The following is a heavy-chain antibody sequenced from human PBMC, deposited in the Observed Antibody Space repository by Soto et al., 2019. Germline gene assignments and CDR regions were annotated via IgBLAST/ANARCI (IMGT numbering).Heavy chain of an antibody. D-gene: IGHD1-7*01. CDR1: GGTFSSYA. Sequence: QVQLVQSGAEVKKPGSSVKVSCKASGGTFSSYAISWVRQAPGQGLEWMGGIIPIFGTANYAQKFQGRVTITADESTRPAYMELSSLRSEDTAVYYCARDGASQENYAWGQGTLVTVSS. J-gene: IGHJ5*02. CDR2: IIPIFGTA. V-gene: IGHV1-69*01. CDR3: ARDGASQENYA.